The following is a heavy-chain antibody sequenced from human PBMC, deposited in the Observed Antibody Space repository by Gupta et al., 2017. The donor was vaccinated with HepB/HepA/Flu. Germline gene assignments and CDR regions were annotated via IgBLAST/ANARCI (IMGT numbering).Heavy chain of an antibody. CDR3: ASHVGCTSKRIAMVRGAISRCGGNGAFDI. D-gene: IGHD3-10*01. CDR2: INHSGST. V-gene: IGHV4-34*01. Sequence: QVLLQQWGAGLLKPSETLSLTCAVYGGSFSGYYWSWIRQPPGKGLEWIGEINHSGSTNYNPSLKSRVTISVDTSKNQFSLKLSSVTAADTAVYYCASHVGCTSKRIAMVRGAISRCGGNGAFDIWGQGTMVTVSS. J-gene: IGHJ3*02. CDR1: GGSFSGYY.